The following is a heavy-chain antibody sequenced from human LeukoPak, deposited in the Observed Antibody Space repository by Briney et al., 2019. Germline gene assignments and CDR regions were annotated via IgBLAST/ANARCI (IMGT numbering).Heavy chain of an antibody. Sequence: SETLSLTCTVSGGSISSGGYYWSWIRQHPGKGLEWIGYIYYSGSTYYNPSLKSRVTISVDTSKNQFSLKLSSVTAADTAVYYCARDTVDRGDCSGFGSYWYFDLWGRGTLVTVSS. D-gene: IGHD2-15*01. CDR3: ARDTVDRGDCSGFGSYWYFDL. CDR2: IYYSGST. V-gene: IGHV4-31*03. J-gene: IGHJ2*01. CDR1: GGSISSGGYY.